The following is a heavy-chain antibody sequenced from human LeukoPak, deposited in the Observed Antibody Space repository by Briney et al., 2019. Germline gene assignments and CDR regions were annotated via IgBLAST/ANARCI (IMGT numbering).Heavy chain of an antibody. CDR1: EYTFTNYY. CDR3: ASEAHSSGYFDD. D-gene: IGHD6-25*01. Sequence: GASVKVSCKASEYTFTNYYMHWVRQAPGQGLEWMGIINPSGGSTSYAQKFQGRITMTRDTSTSTVYVELSSLRSEDTAEYYCASEAHSSGYFDDWGQGTLVTVSS. J-gene: IGHJ4*02. V-gene: IGHV1-46*01. CDR2: INPSGGST.